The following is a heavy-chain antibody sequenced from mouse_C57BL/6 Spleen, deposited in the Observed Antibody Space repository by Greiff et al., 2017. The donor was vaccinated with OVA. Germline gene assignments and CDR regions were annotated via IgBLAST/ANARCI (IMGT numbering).Heavy chain of an antibody. J-gene: IGHJ4*01. CDR1: GYTFTSYW. Sequence: QVQLQQPGAELVKPGASVKLSCKASGYTFTSYWMHWVKQRPGQGLEWIGMIHPNSGSTNYNEKFKSKATLTVDKSSSTAYMQLSSLTSEDSAFYYCARPFYDGYYNYAMDYWGQGTSVTVSS. CDR2: IHPNSGST. D-gene: IGHD2-3*01. CDR3: ARPFYDGYYNYAMDY. V-gene: IGHV1-64*01.